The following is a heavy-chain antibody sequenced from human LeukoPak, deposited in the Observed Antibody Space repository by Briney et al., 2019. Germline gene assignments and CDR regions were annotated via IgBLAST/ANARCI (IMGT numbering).Heavy chain of an antibody. CDR1: GFTFSSYW. CDR3: ARDSDYGEGILTL. J-gene: IGHJ4*02. V-gene: IGHV3-7*03. Sequence: GGALRLSCAASGFTFSSYWMSWVRQAPGKGLEWVANIKQDGSEKYYVGSVKGRFTISRDNAKNSLYLQMNSLRAEDTAVYYCARDSDYGEGILTLWGQGTLVTVSS. CDR2: IKQDGSEK. D-gene: IGHD4-17*01.